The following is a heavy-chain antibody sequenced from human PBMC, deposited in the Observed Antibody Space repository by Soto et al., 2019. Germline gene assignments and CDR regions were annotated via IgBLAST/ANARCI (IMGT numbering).Heavy chain of an antibody. CDR2: INPSSGGT. V-gene: IGHV1-2*04. CDR3: ARGDCSGGSCYSITYSWFDP. CDR1: GYTFTGYY. D-gene: IGHD2-15*01. Sequence: QVQLVQSGAEVKKPGSSVKVSCKASGYTFTGYYMHWVRQATGEVLEWMGWINPSSGGTNYAQKFQGWVNITRDTSISTAYMELSRLRSDYTAVYYCARGDCSGGSCYSITYSWFDPWGQGTLVTVSS. J-gene: IGHJ5*02.